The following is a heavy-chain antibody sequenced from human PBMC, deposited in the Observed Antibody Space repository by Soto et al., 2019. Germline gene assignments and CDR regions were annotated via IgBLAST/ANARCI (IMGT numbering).Heavy chain of an antibody. Sequence: SETLSLTCTVSGGSFSSYYWSWIRQPPGKGLEWIGYVYYIGSTNYNPSLKSRVTISVDTSKNQFSLKLTSVTAADTAVYYCARAGNYDYVWGSYRSSSPYYFDYWGQGTLVTVSS. CDR3: ARAGNYDYVWGSYRSSSPYYFDY. D-gene: IGHD3-16*02. CDR1: GGSFSSYY. V-gene: IGHV4-59*08. CDR2: VYYIGST. J-gene: IGHJ4*02.